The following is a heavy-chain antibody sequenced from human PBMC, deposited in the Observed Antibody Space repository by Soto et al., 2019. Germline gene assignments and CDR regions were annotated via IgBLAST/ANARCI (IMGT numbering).Heavy chain of an antibody. D-gene: IGHD3-16*02. CDR2: INAGNGNT. V-gene: IGHV1-3*05. Sequence: QVQLVQSGAEEKKPGASVKVSCKASGYTFTGYAMHWVRQAPGQRLEWMGWINAGNGNTKHSQKFQGRVTITRDTSASTAYMELSSLRSEDTAVYYFARSAISPFGGLIGPFDYWGQGNLVTVSS. CDR3: ARSAISPFGGLIGPFDY. J-gene: IGHJ4*02. CDR1: GYTFTGYA.